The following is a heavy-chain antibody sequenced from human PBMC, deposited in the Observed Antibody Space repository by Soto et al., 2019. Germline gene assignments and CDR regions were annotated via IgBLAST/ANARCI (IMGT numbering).Heavy chain of an antibody. CDR3: ARAVVTATSNWFDP. J-gene: IGHJ5*02. D-gene: IGHD2-21*02. V-gene: IGHV4-59*01. CDR1: GGSISSYY. CDR2: IYYSGST. Sequence: SETLSLTCTVSGGSISSYYWSWIRQPPGKGLEWIGYIYYSGSTNYSPSLKSRVTISVDTSKNQFSLKLSSVTAADTAEYYCARAVVTATSNWFDPWGQGTLVTVSS.